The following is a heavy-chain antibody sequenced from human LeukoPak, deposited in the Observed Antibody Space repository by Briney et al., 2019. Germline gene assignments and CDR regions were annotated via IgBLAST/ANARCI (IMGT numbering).Heavy chain of an antibody. J-gene: IGHJ6*02. CDR1: GFTFSSYW. CDR3: ARAGGSSSSVPYYYGMDV. Sequence: GGSLRLSCAASGFTFSSYWMFWVRQAPGKGLVWVSRINTDGSRINYADSVKGRFTISRDNAKNTLYLQVTSLRDEDTAVYYCARAGGSSSSVPYYYGMDVWGQGTTVTVCS. CDR2: INTDGSRI. V-gene: IGHV3-74*01. D-gene: IGHD6-25*01.